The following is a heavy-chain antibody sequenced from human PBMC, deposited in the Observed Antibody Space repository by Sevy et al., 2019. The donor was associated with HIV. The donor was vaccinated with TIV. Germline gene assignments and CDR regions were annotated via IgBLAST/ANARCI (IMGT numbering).Heavy chain of an antibody. D-gene: IGHD1-26*01. CDR3: EGENAWGRGYS. Sequence: SETLSLTCTVSGGSITSLYWNWIRQPPGKGLEWIANIYYNGHINYNPSLKSRVTLSLDTSKNQFSLRLSSVTAADTAMYNCEGENAWGRGYSWGQGTLVTVSS. J-gene: IGHJ4*02. V-gene: IGHV4-59*11. CDR2: IYYNGHI. CDR1: GGSITSLY.